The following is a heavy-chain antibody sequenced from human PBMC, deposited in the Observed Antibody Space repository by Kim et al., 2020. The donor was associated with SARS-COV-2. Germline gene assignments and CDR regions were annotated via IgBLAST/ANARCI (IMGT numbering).Heavy chain of an antibody. D-gene: IGHD1-26*01. V-gene: IGHV3-21*01. CDR3: ARDRGNSEFEF. CDR1: GFTFGTYK. Sequence: GGSLRLSCAASGFTFGTYKMNWVRQAPGKGLEWASSISGSSSYKYYADSVKGRFTISRDNAKNSLYLQMNSLRAEDTGIYYCARDRGNSEFEFWGQGNLVTVSS. J-gene: IGHJ4*02. CDR2: ISGSSSYK.